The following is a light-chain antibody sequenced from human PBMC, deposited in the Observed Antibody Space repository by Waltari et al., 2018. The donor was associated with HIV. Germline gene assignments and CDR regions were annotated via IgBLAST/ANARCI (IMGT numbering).Light chain of an antibody. J-gene: IGLJ3*02. CDR3: SSYTPSHSLV. Sequence: HSALTQPASVSGSPGQSITISCSGTVTDIDIYKFVSWYRQYPGLAPHLVLYGVSSRPSGVSWPFAGSKSGDTASLTISGLEAEDEADYYCSSYTPSHSLVFGGGTKLTVL. V-gene: IGLV2-14*01. CDR1: VTDIDIYKF. CDR2: GVS.